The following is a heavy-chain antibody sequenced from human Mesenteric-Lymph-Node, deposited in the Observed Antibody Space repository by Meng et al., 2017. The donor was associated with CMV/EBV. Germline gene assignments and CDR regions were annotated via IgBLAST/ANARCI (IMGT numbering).Heavy chain of an antibody. CDR3: ARGLGSGQRLVDH. CDR1: GFTFSSST. J-gene: IGHJ4*02. Sequence: GGSLRLSCGASGFTFSSSTMNWVRQAPGKGLEWVSSISGGNVYIYYAESVKGRFTISRDNAKNSLYLQMNSLRVEDTAIYYCARGLGSGQRLVDHWGQGTLVTVSS. D-gene: IGHD3-10*01. CDR2: ISGGNVYI. V-gene: IGHV3-21*01.